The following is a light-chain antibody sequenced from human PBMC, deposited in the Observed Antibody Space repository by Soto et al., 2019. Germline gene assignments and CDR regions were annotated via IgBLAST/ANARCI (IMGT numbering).Light chain of an antibody. V-gene: IGKV1-39*01. CDR3: QQSYSTPLT. Sequence: DIQMTQSPCSLSASVGDRVTITCGASQSISSYLNWYQQKPGKAPKLLIYAASRLQSGVPSRFSGSGSGTDFTLTISSLQPEDFAPYYCQQSYSTPLTIGPGTKVDIK. CDR2: AAS. CDR1: QSISSY. J-gene: IGKJ3*01.